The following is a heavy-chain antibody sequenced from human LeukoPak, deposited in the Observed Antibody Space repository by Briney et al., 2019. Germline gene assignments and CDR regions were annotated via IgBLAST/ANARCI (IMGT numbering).Heavy chain of an antibody. CDR2: VNHSGST. J-gene: IGHJ5*02. CDR3: ARGWFDP. V-gene: IGHV4-34*01. CDR1: GGSFSGYY. Sequence: SETLSLTCAVYGGSFSGYYWSWIRQPPGKGLEWIGEVNHSGSTNYNPSLKSRVTISVHTSKNQFSLKLSSVTAADTAVYYCARGWFDPWGQGTLVTVSS.